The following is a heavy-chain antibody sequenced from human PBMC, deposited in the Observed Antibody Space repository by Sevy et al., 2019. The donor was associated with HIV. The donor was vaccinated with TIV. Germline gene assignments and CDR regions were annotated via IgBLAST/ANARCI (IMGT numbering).Heavy chain of an antibody. D-gene: IGHD2-15*01. CDR1: GYTFTSYG. V-gene: IGHV1-18*01. CDR3: ARVNPRYCSGGSCENWFDP. Sequence: ASVKVSCKASGYTFTSYGISWVRQAPGQGREWMGWISAYNGNTNYAQKLQGRVTMTTDTSTTTAYMELRSLRSDDTAVYYCARVNPRYCSGGSCENWFDPWGQGTLVTVSS. CDR2: ISAYNGNT. J-gene: IGHJ5*02.